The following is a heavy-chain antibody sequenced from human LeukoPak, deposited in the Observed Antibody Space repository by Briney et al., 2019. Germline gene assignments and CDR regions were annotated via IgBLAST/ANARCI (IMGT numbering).Heavy chain of an antibody. CDR1: GGSFSGYY. CDR3: AREIDAFDI. CDR2: INHSGST. J-gene: IGHJ3*02. V-gene: IGHV4-34*01. Sequence: SETLSLTCAVYGGSFSGYYWSWIRQPPGKGLEWIGEINHSGSTNYNPSLKSRVTISVDTSKNQFSLKLSSVTAADTAVYYCAREIDAFDIWGQGTMVTVSS.